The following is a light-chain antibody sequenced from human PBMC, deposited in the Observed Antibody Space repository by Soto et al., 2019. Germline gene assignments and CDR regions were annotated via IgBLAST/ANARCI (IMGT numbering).Light chain of an antibody. J-gene: IGKJ1*01. Sequence: IVMTQSPSTLSVSTGERATLSCRASQSVSSNLAWYQQKPGQAPRLLIYGASSRATGIPARFSGSGSGTEFTLTISSLQSEDFAVYYCQQYNKWPQTFGQGAKVDFK. CDR3: QQYNKWPQT. V-gene: IGKV3-15*01. CDR1: QSVSSN. CDR2: GAS.